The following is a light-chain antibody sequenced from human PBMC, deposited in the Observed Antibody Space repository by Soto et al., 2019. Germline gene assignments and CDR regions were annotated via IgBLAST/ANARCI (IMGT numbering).Light chain of an antibody. Sequence: DIQMTQSASTLSASVGDRVTITCRASQSISSWLAWYQQKPGKAPKLLIYKATSLESGVPSRFSGSGSGTEFTLTICSLQPDDFATSYCQQYNSYPWTFGQGIEVEIK. CDR2: KAT. CDR1: QSISSW. CDR3: QQYNSYPWT. V-gene: IGKV1-5*03. J-gene: IGKJ1*01.